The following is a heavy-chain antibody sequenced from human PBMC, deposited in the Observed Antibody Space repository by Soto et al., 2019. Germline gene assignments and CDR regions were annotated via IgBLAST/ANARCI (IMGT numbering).Heavy chain of an antibody. CDR2: LYYTGST. D-gene: IGHD6-19*01. V-gene: IGHV4-59*08. CDR3: ARGFVIGWYTYSFDL. J-gene: IGHJ4*02. CDR1: GSPISGYH. Sequence: SEPRSLTCTVSGSPISGYHGGWIRQPPGKGLGWIGYLYYTGSTHYNPSLKGRVTMSVDTSKNQFSLKLNSVTAADTAVYYCARGFVIGWYTYSFDLWGQGPLVTVS.